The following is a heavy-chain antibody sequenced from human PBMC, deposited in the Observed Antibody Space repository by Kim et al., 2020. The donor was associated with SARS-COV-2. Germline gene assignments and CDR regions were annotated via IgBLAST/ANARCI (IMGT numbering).Heavy chain of an antibody. CDR2: IYYSGST. CDR1: GGSISSSSYY. D-gene: IGHD3-10*01. Sequence: SETLSLTCTVSGGSISSSSYYWGWIRQPPGKGLEWIGSIYYSGSTYYNPSLKRRVTISVDTSKNQFSLKLSSVTAAATAVYYCARSLLWFGGLLPSSWVSFYLDYWGQGTLVTVSS. V-gene: IGHV4-39*01. J-gene: IGHJ4*02. CDR3: ARSLLWFGGLLPSSWVSFYLDY.